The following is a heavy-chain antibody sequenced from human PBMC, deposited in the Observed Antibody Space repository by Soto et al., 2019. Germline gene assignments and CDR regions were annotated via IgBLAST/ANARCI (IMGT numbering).Heavy chain of an antibody. J-gene: IGHJ4*02. Sequence: PGGSLRLSCAASGFTFDIYGMHWVRQAPGKGLEWVSSISRNSSSIGYADSVKGRFTISRDNAKNSLYLQMNSLRAEDTALYYCVKYMGLSTPDSGYYNGLDYWGQGTMVTVSS. CDR2: ISRNSSSI. V-gene: IGHV3-9*01. CDR1: GFTFDIYG. CDR3: VKYMGLSTPDSGYYNGLDY. D-gene: IGHD3-9*01.